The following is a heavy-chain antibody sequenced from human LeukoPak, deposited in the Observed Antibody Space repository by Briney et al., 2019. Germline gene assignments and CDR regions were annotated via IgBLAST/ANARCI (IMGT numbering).Heavy chain of an antibody. CDR3: ARITGPGVVVIYPDGYFDY. D-gene: IGHD3-22*01. CDR1: GYTFTSYG. Sequence: EASVKVFCKASGYTFTSYGISGVRQAPGQRLGWMGWISAYNGNTNYAQKLQGRVTMTTDTSTSTAYMELRSLRSDDTAVYYRARITGPGVVVIYPDGYFDYWGQETLVTVSS. J-gene: IGHJ4*02. V-gene: IGHV1-18*01. CDR2: ISAYNGNT.